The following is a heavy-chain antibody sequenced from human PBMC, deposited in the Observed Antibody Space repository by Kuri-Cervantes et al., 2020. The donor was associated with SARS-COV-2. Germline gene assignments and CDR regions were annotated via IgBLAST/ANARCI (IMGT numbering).Heavy chain of an antibody. CDR2: IYYSGST. Sequence: SETLSLTCTVSGGSISSYYWSWIRQPPGKGLEWIGYIYYSGSTNYNSSLKSRVTISVDTSKNQFSLKLSSVTAADTAVYYCARGIAVAGVLDIWGQGTMVTVSS. J-gene: IGHJ3*02. D-gene: IGHD6-19*01. CDR3: ARGIAVAGVLDI. V-gene: IGHV4-59*01. CDR1: GGSISSYY.